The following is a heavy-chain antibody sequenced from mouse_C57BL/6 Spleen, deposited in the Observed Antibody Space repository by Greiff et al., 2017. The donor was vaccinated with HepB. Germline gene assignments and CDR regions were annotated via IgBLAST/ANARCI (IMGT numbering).Heavy chain of an antibody. J-gene: IGHJ3*01. Sequence: VQLQQSGAELVRPGASVTLSCKASGYTFTDYEMHWVKQTPVHGLEWIGAIDPETGGTAYNQKFKGKAILTADKSSSTAYMELRSLTSEDSAVYYCTRGRDWALRFAYWGQGTLVTVSA. CDR1: GYTFTDYE. CDR3: TRGRDWALRFAY. D-gene: IGHD4-1*01. CDR2: IDPETGGT. V-gene: IGHV1-15*01.